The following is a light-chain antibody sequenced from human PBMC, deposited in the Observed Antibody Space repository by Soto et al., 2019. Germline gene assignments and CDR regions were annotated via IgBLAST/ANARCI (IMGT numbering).Light chain of an antibody. J-gene: IGLJ2*01. V-gene: IGLV1-51*01. CDR1: SSNIGNNF. CDR3: GTWDNSLSVV. Sequence: QAVLTQPPSVSAAPGQKVTISCSGSSSNIGNNFVSWYQQLPGTAPKLLIYDNNKRPSGIPDRFSGSKSGTSATLGITGVQTGDEADYYCGTWDNSLSVVFGGGTKLTVL. CDR2: DNN.